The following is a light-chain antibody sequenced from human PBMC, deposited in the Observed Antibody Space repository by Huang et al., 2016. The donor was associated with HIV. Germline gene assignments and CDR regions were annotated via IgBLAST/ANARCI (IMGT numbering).Light chain of an antibody. J-gene: IGKJ4*01. Sequence: DIQMTQSPSSLSASVGDRVTITCRASQSIDTSLNWYQQKPGKAPKLLSYAASILQSGVPSRFSGRGSGTDFTLTISSLQPEDFATFYCQQSYSTPLTFGGGTKVDIK. CDR1: QSIDTS. V-gene: IGKV1-39*01. CDR3: QQSYSTPLT. CDR2: AAS.